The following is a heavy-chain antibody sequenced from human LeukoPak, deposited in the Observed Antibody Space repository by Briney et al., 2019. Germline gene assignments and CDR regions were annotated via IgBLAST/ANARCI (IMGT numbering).Heavy chain of an antibody. V-gene: IGHV3-30*01. D-gene: IGHD1-26*01. Sequence: PGRSLRLSCAASGFTFSSYAMHWVRQAPGKGLEWVAVISYDGSNKYYADSVKGRFTISRDNSKNTLYLQMNSLRAEDTAVYYCARDVSGSYPFSYWGQGTLVTVSS. CDR3: ARDVSGSYPFSY. CDR1: GFTFSSYA. CDR2: ISYDGSNK. J-gene: IGHJ4*02.